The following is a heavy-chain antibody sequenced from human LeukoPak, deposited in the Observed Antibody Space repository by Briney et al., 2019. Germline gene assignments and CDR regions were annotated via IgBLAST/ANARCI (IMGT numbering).Heavy chain of an antibody. J-gene: IGHJ6*04. D-gene: IGHD5-18*01. CDR3: ARDLPKNGYPYYYYYGMDV. CDR1: GFTFSSHA. V-gene: IGHV3-30*04. CDR2: ISYDGSNK. Sequence: GGSLRLSCAASGFTFSSHAMHWVRQAPGKGLEWVAVISYDGSNKYYADSVKGRFTISRDNSKNTLYLEMNSLRAEDTAVYYCARDLPKNGYPYYYYYGMDVWGKGTTVTVSS.